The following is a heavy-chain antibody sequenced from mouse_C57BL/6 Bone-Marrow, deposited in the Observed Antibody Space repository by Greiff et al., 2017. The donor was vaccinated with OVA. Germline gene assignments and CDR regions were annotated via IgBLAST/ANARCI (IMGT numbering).Heavy chain of an antibody. CDR3: ARRDYSNYFDY. D-gene: IGHD2-5*01. CDR1: GYTFTSYG. V-gene: IGHV1-81*01. CDR2: IYPRSGNT. J-gene: IGHJ2*01. Sequence: VQLQQSGAELARPGASVKLSCKASGYTFTSYGISWVKQRTGQGLEWIGEIYPRSGNTYYNEKFKGKATLTADKSSSTAYMELRSLTSEDSAVDFCARRDYSNYFDYWGQGTTLTVSS.